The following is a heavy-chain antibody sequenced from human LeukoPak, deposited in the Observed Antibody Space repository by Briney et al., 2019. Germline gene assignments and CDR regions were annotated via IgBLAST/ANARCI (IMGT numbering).Heavy chain of an antibody. J-gene: IGHJ3*02. CDR2: ISSSSSTI. V-gene: IGHV3-48*01. Sequence: GGTLRLSCAASGFTFSSYSMNWVRQAPGKGLEWVSYISSSSSTIYYADSVKGRFTISRDNAKNSLYLQMNSLRAEDTALYYCARPYDSSGYYYHDAFDIWGQGTMVTVSS. D-gene: IGHD3-22*01. CDR1: GFTFSSYS. CDR3: ARPYDSSGYYYHDAFDI.